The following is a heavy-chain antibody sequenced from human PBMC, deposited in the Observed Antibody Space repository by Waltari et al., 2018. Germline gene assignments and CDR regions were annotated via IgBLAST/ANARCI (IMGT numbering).Heavy chain of an antibody. CDR3: TKPPRPTPGYFDY. V-gene: IGHV3-23*01. J-gene: IGHJ4*02. CDR1: GFTFSSYA. Sequence: EVQLLESGGGLVQPGGSLRLSCAASGFTFSSYAMRRVRQASGTGLEWVSAISGSGGSTYYADSVKGRFTISRDNSKNTLYLQMNSLRAEDTAVYYCTKPPRPTPGYFDYWGQGTLVTVSS. CDR2: ISGSGGST.